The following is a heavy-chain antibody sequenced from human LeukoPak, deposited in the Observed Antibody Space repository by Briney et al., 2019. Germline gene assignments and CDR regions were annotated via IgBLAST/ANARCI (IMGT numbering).Heavy chain of an antibody. CDR2: ISPDGSEK. CDR1: GFTFSNFW. J-gene: IGHJ4*02. V-gene: IGHV3-7*01. Sequence: GGSLRLSCGASGFTFSNFWMNWLRQAPGKGLEWVANISPDGSEKSYVDSVKGRFTISRDNAKNSLFLQMNSLRAEDTAVYYCAKVAVAGTNDFDYWGQGTLVTVSS. CDR3: AKVAVAGTNDFDY. D-gene: IGHD6-19*01.